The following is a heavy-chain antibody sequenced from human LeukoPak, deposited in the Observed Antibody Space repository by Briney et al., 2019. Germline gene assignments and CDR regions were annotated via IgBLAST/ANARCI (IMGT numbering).Heavy chain of an antibody. CDR3: ARLDYGDYTHLY. Sequence: SETLSLTCAVYGGSFSGYYWSWIRQPPGKGLEWIGEINHSGSTNYNPSLKSRVTISVDTSKNQFSLKLSSVTAADTAVYYCARLDYGDYTHLYWGQGTLVTVSS. D-gene: IGHD4-17*01. J-gene: IGHJ4*02. V-gene: IGHV4-34*01. CDR2: INHSGST. CDR1: GGSFSGYY.